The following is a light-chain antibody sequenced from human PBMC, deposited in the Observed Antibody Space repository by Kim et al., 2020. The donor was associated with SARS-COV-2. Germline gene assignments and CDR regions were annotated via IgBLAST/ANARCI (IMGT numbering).Light chain of an antibody. CDR2: YDS. CDR1: NIGSKS. J-gene: IGLJ2*01. CDR3: QVWDSSSDRVV. Sequence: APGKTARIPCGGNNIGSKSVHWYQRKPGQAPVLVIYYDSDRPSGIPERFSGSNSGNTATLTISRVEAGDEADYYCQVWDSSSDRVVFGGGTQLTVL. V-gene: IGLV3-21*04.